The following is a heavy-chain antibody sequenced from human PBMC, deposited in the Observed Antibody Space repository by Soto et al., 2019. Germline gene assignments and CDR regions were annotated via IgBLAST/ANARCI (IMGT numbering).Heavy chain of an antibody. D-gene: IGHD3-10*01. CDR3: AKVPGAYYYGSGSYPSPFDY. V-gene: IGHV3-23*01. Sequence: GGSLRLSCAASGFTFSSYAMSWVRQAPGKGLEWVSAISGSGGSTYYADSVKGRFTISRENSKNTLYLQMNSLRAEDTAVYYCAKVPGAYYYGSGSYPSPFDYWGQGTLVTVSS. CDR1: GFTFSSYA. CDR2: ISGSGGST. J-gene: IGHJ4*02.